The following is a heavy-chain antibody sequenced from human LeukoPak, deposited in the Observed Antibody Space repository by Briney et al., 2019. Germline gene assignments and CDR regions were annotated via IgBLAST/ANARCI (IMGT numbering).Heavy chain of an antibody. V-gene: IGHV4-38-2*01. CDR1: GYSISSGYY. CDR3: ARGDYCSSTSCYSDWFDP. D-gene: IGHD2-2*01. Sequence: SETLSLTCAVSGYSISSGYYWGWIRQPPGKGLEWIGSIYHSGSTYYNPSLKSRVTISVDTSKNQFSLKLSSVTAADTAVYYCARGDYCSSTSCYSDWFDPWGQGTLVTVSS. CDR2: IYHSGST. J-gene: IGHJ5*02.